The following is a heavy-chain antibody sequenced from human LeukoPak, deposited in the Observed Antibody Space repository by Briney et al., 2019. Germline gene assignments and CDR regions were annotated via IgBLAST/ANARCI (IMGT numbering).Heavy chain of an antibody. V-gene: IGHV3-21*01. D-gene: IGHD4-23*01. CDR1: GFTFSSYS. CDR2: ISSSSSYI. CDR3: ASCGNSIAFDI. Sequence: GRSLRLSCAASGFTFSSYSMNWVRQAPGKGLEWVSSISSSSSYIYYADSVKGRFTISRDNAKNSLYLQMNSLRAEDTAVYYCASCGNSIAFDIWGQGTMVTVSS. J-gene: IGHJ3*02.